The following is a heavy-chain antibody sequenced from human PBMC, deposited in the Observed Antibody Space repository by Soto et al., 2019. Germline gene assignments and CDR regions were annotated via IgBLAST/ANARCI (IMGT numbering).Heavy chain of an antibody. CDR2: IYYSGSI. J-gene: IGHJ5*02. V-gene: IGHV4-59*01. CDR1: CGSMNNYY. D-gene: IGHD3-3*01. CDR3: ARGWFWSGSFNWFDP. Sequence: LETLSLTCTVSCGSMNNYYWSWIRQPPGRGLEWIGYIYYSGSINYDPSLESRVAMSVDTSKNQFSLKLTSVTAADTAVYYCARGWFWSGSFNWFDPWGQGILVTVSS.